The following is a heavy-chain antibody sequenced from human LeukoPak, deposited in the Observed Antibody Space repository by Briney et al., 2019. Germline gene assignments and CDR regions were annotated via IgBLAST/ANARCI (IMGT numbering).Heavy chain of an antibody. CDR2: IIPILGIA. CDR1: GGTFSSYT. D-gene: IGHD6-19*01. CDR3: ARGTDSSEVDY. Sequence: SSVKVSCKASGGTFSSYTISWVRQAPGQGLKWMGRIIPILGIANYAQKFQGRVTITADKSTSTAYMELSSLRSEDTAVYYCARGTDSSEVDYWGQGTLVTVSS. V-gene: IGHV1-69*02. J-gene: IGHJ4*02.